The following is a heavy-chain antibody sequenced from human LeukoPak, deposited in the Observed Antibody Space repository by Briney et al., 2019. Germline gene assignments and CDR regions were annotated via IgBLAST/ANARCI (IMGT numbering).Heavy chain of an antibody. Sequence: GGSLRLSCAASGFTVSSNYMSWVRQAPGKGLEWVSVIYSGGSTYYADSVKGRFTISRDNSKNTLDLQMNSLRAEDTAVHYCARGSGYTNAFFDYWGQGTLVTVSS. CDR3: ARGSGYTNAFFDY. V-gene: IGHV3-66*01. CDR1: GFTVSSNY. CDR2: IYSGGST. D-gene: IGHD5-18*01. J-gene: IGHJ4*02.